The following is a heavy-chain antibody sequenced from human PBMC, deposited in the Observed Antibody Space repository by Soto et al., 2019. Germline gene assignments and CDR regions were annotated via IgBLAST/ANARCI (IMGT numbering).Heavy chain of an antibody. CDR1: GGSISSGGYY. CDR2: IYYSGST. J-gene: IGHJ4*02. CDR3: ARIPSLVVTPAPSFDY. V-gene: IGHV4-31*03. D-gene: IGHD2-21*02. Sequence: SETLSLTCTVSGGSISSGGYYWSWIRQHPGKGLEWIGYIYYSGSTYYNPSLKSRVTIPVDTSKNQFSLKLSSVTAADTAVYYCARIPSLVVTPAPSFDYWGQGTLVTVSS.